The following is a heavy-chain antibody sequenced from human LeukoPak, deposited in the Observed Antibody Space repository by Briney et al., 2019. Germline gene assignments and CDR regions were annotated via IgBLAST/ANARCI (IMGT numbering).Heavy chain of an antibody. V-gene: IGHV4-34*01. CDR2: INHSGST. CDR3: ARDGEDGDYGGYFQH. D-gene: IGHD4-23*01. J-gene: IGHJ1*01. CDR1: GGSFSGYY. Sequence: SGTLSLTCAVYGGSFSGYYWSWIRQPPGKGLEWIGEINHSGSTNYNPSLKSRVTISVDTSKNQFSLKLSSVTAADTAVYYCARDGEDGDYGGYFQHWGQGTLVTVSS.